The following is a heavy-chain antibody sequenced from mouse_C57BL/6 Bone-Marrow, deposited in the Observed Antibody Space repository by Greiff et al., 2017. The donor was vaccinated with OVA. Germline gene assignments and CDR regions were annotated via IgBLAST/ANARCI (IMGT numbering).Heavy chain of an antibody. CDR2: IWWDDDK. V-gene: IGHV8-8*01. CDR3: ARGYYSNSSWFAY. CDR1: GFSLNTFGMG. J-gene: IGHJ3*01. D-gene: IGHD2-5*01. Sequence: QVTLKVSGPGILQPSQTLSLTCSFSGFSLNTFGMGVGWIRQPSGRGLKWLGHIWWDDDKYYNPVLKSRLIISKDTSKNQVFLKIANVDSADTAIYYCARGYYSNSSWFAYWGQGTLVTVSA.